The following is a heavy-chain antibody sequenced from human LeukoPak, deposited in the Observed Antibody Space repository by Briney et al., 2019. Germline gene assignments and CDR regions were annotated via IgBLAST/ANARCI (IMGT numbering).Heavy chain of an antibody. V-gene: IGHV1-18*01. D-gene: IGHD2-2*01. CDR1: GFIFTKYG. CDR3: ARDGEVDIVVVPAAMQPDAFDI. J-gene: IGHJ3*02. Sequence: ASVKVSCKASGFIFTKYGISWVRQAPGQGLEWMGWISAYNGNTNYAQKLQGRVTMTTDTSTSTAYMELRSLRSDDTAVYYCARDGEVDIVVVPAAMQPDAFDIWGQGTMVTVSS. CDR2: ISAYNGNT.